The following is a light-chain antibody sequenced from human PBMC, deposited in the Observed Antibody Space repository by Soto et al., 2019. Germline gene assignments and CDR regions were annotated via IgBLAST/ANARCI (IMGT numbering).Light chain of an antibody. CDR3: QQYGSSPPYT. CDR1: QSVRNNY. V-gene: IGKV3-20*01. J-gene: IGKJ2*01. Sequence: EVVLTQSPGTRSLSPGERATLSCRASQSVRNNYLAWYQQKPGQSPKLLIFGSSDRATGIPDRFSGSGSGTDFTLTISRLEPEDFAVYYCQQYGSSPPYTFGQGTKLEIK. CDR2: GSS.